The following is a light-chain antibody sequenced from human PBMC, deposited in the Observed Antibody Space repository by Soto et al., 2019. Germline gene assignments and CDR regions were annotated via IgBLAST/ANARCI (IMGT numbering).Light chain of an antibody. CDR2: DVS. CDR3: SSYTSSSFVV. J-gene: IGLJ2*01. Sequence: QSALTQPASVSGSPGQSITISCTGTSSDVGGYNYVSWYQQHPGKAPKLMIYDVSNRPSGVSNSFSGSKSGNTASLTISGLQAEDEADYYCSSYTSSSFVVFGGGTKLTVL. CDR1: SSDVGGYNY. V-gene: IGLV2-14*01.